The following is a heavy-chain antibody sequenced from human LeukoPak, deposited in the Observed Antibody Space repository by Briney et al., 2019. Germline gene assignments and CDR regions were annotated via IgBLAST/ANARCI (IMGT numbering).Heavy chain of an antibody. CDR1: GGSFSGYY. CDR3: ARVGVTTPYY. Sequence: PSETLSLTCAVYGGSFSGYYWSWIRQPPGKGLEWIGEINHSGSTNYNPSLKSRVTISVDTSKNQFSLKLSSVTAADTAVYYCARVGVTTPYYWGQGTLDTVSS. CDR2: INHSGST. V-gene: IGHV4-34*01. J-gene: IGHJ4*02. D-gene: IGHD4-17*01.